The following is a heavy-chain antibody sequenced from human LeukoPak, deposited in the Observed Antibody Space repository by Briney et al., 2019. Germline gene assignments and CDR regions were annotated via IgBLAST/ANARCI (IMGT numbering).Heavy chain of an antibody. V-gene: IGHV4-59*01. CDR2: VYYSGST. CDR1: GGSIGTYY. J-gene: IGHJ4*02. D-gene: IGHD6-19*01. Sequence: SETLSLTCTVSGGSIGTYYWSWIRQPPGKGLEWIGYVYYSGSTNYNPSLKSRVTISVDTSKNQFSLKLSSVTAADTAVYYCAREGAVAGNFDYWGQGTLVTDSS. CDR3: AREGAVAGNFDY.